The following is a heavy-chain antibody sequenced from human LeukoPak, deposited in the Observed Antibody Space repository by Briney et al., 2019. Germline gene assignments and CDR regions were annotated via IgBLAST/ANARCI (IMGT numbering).Heavy chain of an antibody. CDR2: INIDGSIT. Sequence: PGGSLRLSCAASGFTFSSYWMHWVRQAQGKGLVWVSRINIDGSITNYADSVKGRFTISRDNSKNTLYLQMNSLRAEDTAVYYCAKGTVVVPRYFDLWGRGTLVTVSS. J-gene: IGHJ2*01. D-gene: IGHD2-2*01. V-gene: IGHV3-74*01. CDR1: GFTFSSYW. CDR3: AKGTVVVPRYFDL.